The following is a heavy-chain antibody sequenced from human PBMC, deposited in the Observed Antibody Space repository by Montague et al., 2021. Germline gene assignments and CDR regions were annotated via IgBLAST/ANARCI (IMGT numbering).Heavy chain of an antibody. D-gene: IGHD1-26*01. CDR2: VGHDGNYE. CDR3: TRDFRVGTYFHY. J-gene: IGHJ4*02. Sequence: SLRLSCAASGFSFNVYGMHWVRQAPGKGLEWVAVVGHDGNYEKYADSVRGRFIVSRDNSRTTLYLQLNSLRAEDTAVYYCTRDFRVGTYFHYLGQGTLVTVSS. CDR1: GFSFNVYG. V-gene: IGHV3-33*01.